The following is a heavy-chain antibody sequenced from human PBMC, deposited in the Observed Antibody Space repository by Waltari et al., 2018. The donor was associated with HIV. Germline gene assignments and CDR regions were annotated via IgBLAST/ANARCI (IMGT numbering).Heavy chain of an antibody. V-gene: IGHV2-5*02. CDR1: GLSLSVSAVG. CDR3: AHTPYDSDWAFDY. D-gene: IGHD3-9*01. Sequence: QITLKESGPTLVKPTQTLTLTCTFSGLSLSVSAVGVGWIRQAPGKAPEWLALIYGAGDERYSPSLESRLTITKDTSKNQVVLTMTNVGPVDTATYYCAHTPYDSDWAFDYWGQGTLVTVSS. J-gene: IGHJ4*02. CDR2: IYGAGDE.